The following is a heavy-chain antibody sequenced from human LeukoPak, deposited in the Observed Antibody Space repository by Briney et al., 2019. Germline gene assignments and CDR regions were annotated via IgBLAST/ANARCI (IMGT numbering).Heavy chain of an antibody. Sequence: SETLSLTCTVSGVSISSGDYYWSWIRQPPGKGLEWIGYIYYSGSTYYNPSLKSRVTISVDTSKNQFSLKLSSVTAADTAVYYCARFDHISAFDIWGQGTMVTVSS. CDR2: IYYSGST. CDR1: GVSISSGDYY. J-gene: IGHJ3*02. V-gene: IGHV4-30-4*01. CDR3: ARFDHISAFDI. D-gene: IGHD3-3*02.